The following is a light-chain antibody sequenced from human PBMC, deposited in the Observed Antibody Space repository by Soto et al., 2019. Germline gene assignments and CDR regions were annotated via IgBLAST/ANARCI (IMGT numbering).Light chain of an antibody. CDR2: GAS. CDR3: QQYNNWPPDRT. J-gene: IGKJ1*01. CDR1: QSVGSN. V-gene: IGKV3-15*01. Sequence: EIVMTQSPATLSVSPGERATLSCRASQSVGSNLAWYQQKPRQAPRLLIYGASTRATGIPARFSGSGSETEFTLTISSLQSEDFAIYFCQQYNNWPPDRTFGQGTKVEIK.